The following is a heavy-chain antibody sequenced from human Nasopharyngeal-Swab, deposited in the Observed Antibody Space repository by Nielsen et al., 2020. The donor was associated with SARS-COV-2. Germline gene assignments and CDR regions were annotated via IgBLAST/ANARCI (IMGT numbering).Heavy chain of an antibody. CDR2: INAGNGNT. Sequence: WVRQAPGQRLEWMGWINAGNGNTKYSQKFQGRVTITRDTSASTAYMELSSLRSEDTAVYYCARDQYYDFWSGYSRGLGWFGPWGQGTLVTVSS. D-gene: IGHD3-3*01. J-gene: IGHJ5*02. V-gene: IGHV1-3*01. CDR3: ARDQYYDFWSGYSRGLGWFGP.